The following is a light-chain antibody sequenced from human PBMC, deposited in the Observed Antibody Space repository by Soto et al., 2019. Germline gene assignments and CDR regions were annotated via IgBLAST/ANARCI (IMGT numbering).Light chain of an antibody. V-gene: IGKV3-20*01. J-gene: IGKJ4*01. Sequence: EIVLTQSPGPLSLSPGERATLSCRASQSVSSSYLAWYQQKPGQAPRLLIFGASNRATGIPDRFTGSGSGTDFTLTISRLEPEDFAVYYCHQYGISPLTFGGGTKVEVK. CDR1: QSVSSSY. CDR3: HQYGISPLT. CDR2: GAS.